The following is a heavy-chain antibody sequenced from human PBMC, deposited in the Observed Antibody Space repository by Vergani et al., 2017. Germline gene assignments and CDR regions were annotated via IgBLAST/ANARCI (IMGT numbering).Heavy chain of an antibody. D-gene: IGHD1-26*01. CDR2: ISSNSSYT. CDR3: ASSSRENWFDP. Sequence: QVQLVESGGGLVKPGGSLRLSCAASGFTFSDYYMSWIRQAPGKGLEWVSYISSNSSYTNDADSVKGRFTISRDNAKNSLYLQMNSLRAEDTAVYYCASSSRENWFDPWGQGTLVTVSS. J-gene: IGHJ5*02. V-gene: IGHV3-11*05. CDR1: GFTFSDYY.